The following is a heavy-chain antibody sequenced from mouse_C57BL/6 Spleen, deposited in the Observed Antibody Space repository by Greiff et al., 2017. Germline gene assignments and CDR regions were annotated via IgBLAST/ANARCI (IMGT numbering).Heavy chain of an antibody. Sequence: EVKVIESGGGLVQPKGSLKLSCAASGFSFNTYAMNWVRQAPGKGLEWVARIRSKSNNYATYYADSVKDRFTISRDDSESMLYLQMNNLKTEDTAMYYCVRHFPYDYDEGYYFDYWGQGTTLTVSS. CDR2: IRSKSNNYAT. CDR1: GFSFNTYA. J-gene: IGHJ2*01. CDR3: VRHFPYDYDEGYYFDY. D-gene: IGHD2-4*01. V-gene: IGHV10-1*01.